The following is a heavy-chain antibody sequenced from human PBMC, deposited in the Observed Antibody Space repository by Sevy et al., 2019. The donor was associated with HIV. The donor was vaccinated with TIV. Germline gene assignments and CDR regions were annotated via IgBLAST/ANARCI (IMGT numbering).Heavy chain of an antibody. CDR1: GYTFTGYY. J-gene: IGHJ4*02. V-gene: IGHV1-2*06. CDR3: ARGHPTHYDSRGTFDY. CDR2: INPNSGGT. Sequence: ASVKVSCKASGYTFTGYYMHWVRQAPGQGLEWMGRINPNSGGTNYAQKFQGRVTMTRDTSISTAYMELSRLRSDDTAVYYCARGHPTHYDSRGTFDYWGQGTLVTVSS. D-gene: IGHD3-22*01.